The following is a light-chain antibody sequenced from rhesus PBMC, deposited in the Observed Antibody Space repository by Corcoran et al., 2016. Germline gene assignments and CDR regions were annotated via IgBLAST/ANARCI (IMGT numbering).Light chain of an antibody. CDR1: QSVSSY. V-gene: IGKV3-10*01. Sequence: QVILTQSPATLSLSPGERATLSCRASQSVSSYLAWYQQTPGQAPRLLIYGASSRATGIPDRFSGSGSGTDVTLTISSLEPEDVGVYHCYQHSSGYRTFGQGTKVEIK. CDR3: YQHSSGYRT. CDR2: GAS. J-gene: IGKJ1*01.